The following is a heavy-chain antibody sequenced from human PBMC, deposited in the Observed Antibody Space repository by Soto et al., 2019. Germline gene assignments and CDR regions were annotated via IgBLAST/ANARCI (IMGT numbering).Heavy chain of an antibody. V-gene: IGHV3-11*01. D-gene: IGHD3-9*01. J-gene: IGHJ4*02. CDR1: GFTFSDYY. CDR3: ARVVYDILTGYLHYYFDY. Sequence: GGSLRLSCAASGFTFSDYYMIWIRQAPGKGLEWVSYISSSGSTIYYADSVKGRFTISRDNAKNSLYLQMNSLGAEDTAVYYCARVVYDILTGYLHYYFDYWGQGTLVTVSS. CDR2: ISSSGSTI.